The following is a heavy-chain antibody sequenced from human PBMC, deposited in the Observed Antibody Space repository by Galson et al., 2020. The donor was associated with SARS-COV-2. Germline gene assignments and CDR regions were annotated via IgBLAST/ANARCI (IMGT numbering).Heavy chain of an antibody. Sequence: HGESLKISCQGSGYTFSSHWINWVRQMPGKGLEWMGRIDPGDSSSTYSPSFEGHVSFSADKSISTAYLHWRSLKASDTGIYYCTRRADFYGWGTHSEGWDDYWGQGTLVTVSS. CDR3: TRRADFYGWGTHSEGWDDY. V-gene: IGHV5-10-1*01. CDR1: GYTFSSHW. D-gene: IGHD3-10*01. J-gene: IGHJ4*02. CDR2: IDPGDSSS.